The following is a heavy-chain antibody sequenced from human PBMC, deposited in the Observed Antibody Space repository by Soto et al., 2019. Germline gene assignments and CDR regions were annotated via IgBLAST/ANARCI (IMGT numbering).Heavy chain of an antibody. CDR3: AQVSSANYCYYFMGV. D-gene: IGHD3-22*01. CDR2: ITDSGVST. V-gene: IGHV3-23*01. CDR1: GFTFSDYA. Sequence: EVQLLESGGGLVQPGGSLRLFCVASGFTFSDYAMSWVRHVPGKGLEWVSAITDSGVSTYYADSVKGRFTISRDNSKNTLFLQMNSLRVEDTAIYFCAQVSSANYCYYFMGVWGQGTTVTVSS. J-gene: IGHJ6*03.